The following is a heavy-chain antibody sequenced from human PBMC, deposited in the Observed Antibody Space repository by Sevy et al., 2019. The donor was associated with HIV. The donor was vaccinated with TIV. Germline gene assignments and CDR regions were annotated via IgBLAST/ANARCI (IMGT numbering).Heavy chain of an antibody. CDR2: IKSKTDTATR. CDR3: TPGSGRAYLNNW. J-gene: IGHJ5*01. CDR1: GFTFSDAW. Sequence: GGSLRLSCAASGFTFSDAWMSWVRQAPGKGLEWVGRIKSKTDTATRVFSAPVKGRCSISRDDSKNMVYLQMSNLKTEHTAKYYGTPGSGRAYLNNW. D-gene: IGHD2-15*01. V-gene: IGHV3-15*01.